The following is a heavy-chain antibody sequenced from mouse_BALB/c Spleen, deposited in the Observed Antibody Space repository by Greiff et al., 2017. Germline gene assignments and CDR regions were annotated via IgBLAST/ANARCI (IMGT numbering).Heavy chain of an antibody. V-gene: IGHV2-9*02. J-gene: IGHJ4*01. CDR3: ARARRQNAMDY. CDR2: IWAGGNT. Sequence: VQVVESGPGLVAPSQSLSITCTVSGFSLTSYGVHWVRQPPGKGLEWLGVIWAGGNTNYNSALMSRLSISKDNSKSQVFLKMNSLQTDDTAMYYCARARRQNAMDYWGQGTSVTVSS. D-gene: IGHD1-2*01. CDR1: GFSLTSYG.